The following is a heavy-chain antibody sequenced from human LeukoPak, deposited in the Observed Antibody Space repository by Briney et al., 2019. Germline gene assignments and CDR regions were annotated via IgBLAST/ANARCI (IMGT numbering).Heavy chain of an antibody. V-gene: IGHV4-59*01. J-gene: IGHJ4*02. CDR2: IYYSGST. CDR1: GGSISSYY. D-gene: IGHD2-2*02. CDR3: ARAVTCSSTSCYNYFDY. Sequence: PSETLSLTCTVSGGSISSYYWSWIRQPPGKGLEWIGYIYYSGSTNYNPSLKSRVTISVDTSKNQFSLKLSSVTAADTAVYYCARAVTCSSTSCYNYFDYWGQGTLVTVSS.